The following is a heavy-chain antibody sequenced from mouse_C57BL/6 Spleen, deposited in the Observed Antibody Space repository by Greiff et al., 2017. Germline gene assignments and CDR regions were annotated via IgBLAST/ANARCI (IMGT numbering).Heavy chain of an antibody. Sequence: QVQLKQSGAELARPGASVKLSCKASGYTFTSYGISWVKQRTGQGLEWIGEIYPRSGNTYYNEKFKGKATLTADKSSSTAYMELRSLTSEDSAVYFCARGAYYGSSSGDYWGQGTTLTVSS. CDR2: IYPRSGNT. CDR3: ARGAYYGSSSGDY. D-gene: IGHD1-1*01. CDR1: GYTFTSYG. V-gene: IGHV1-81*01. J-gene: IGHJ2*01.